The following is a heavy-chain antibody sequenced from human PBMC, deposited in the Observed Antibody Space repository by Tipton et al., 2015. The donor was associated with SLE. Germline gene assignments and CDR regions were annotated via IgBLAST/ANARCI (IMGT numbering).Heavy chain of an antibody. V-gene: IGHV3-7*05. CDR3: ARVGYGSAPGHFQH. Sequence: SLRLSCAASGFTFSSYGMSWVRQAPGKGLEWVANIKQDGSEKYYVDSVKGRLTISRDNAKNSLYLQMNSLRAEDTAVYYCARVGYGSAPGHFQHWGQGTLVTVSS. J-gene: IGHJ1*01. CDR2: IKQDGSEK. D-gene: IGHD3-10*01. CDR1: GFTFSSYG.